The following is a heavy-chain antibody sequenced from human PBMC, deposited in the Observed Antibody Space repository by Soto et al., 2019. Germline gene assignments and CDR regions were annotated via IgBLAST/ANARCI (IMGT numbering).Heavy chain of an antibody. J-gene: IGHJ4*02. CDR1: GYSFTSYW. Sequence: PWESLKISCKGSGYSFTSYWIGWVRQMPGKGLEWMEIIYPGDSDTRYSPSFQGQVTISADKSISTAYLQWSSLKASDTAMYYCARQVFYYDSSDYYPGGYFDYWGQGTQVTVSS. D-gene: IGHD3-22*01. CDR2: IYPGDSDT. CDR3: ARQVFYYDSSDYYPGGYFDY. V-gene: IGHV5-51*01.